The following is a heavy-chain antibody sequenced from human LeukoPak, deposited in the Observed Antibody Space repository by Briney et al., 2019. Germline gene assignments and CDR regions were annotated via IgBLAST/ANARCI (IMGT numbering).Heavy chain of an antibody. CDR2: IYSGGST. CDR3: ARARIAAAGYYFDY. J-gene: IGHJ4*02. V-gene: IGHV3-53*01. D-gene: IGHD6-13*01. Sequence: PGGSLRLSCAASGFTVSSNYMSWVRQAPGKGLEWVSVIYSGGSTCYADSVKGRFTISRDNSKNTLYLQMNSLRAEDTAVYYCARARIAAAGYYFDYWGQGTLVTVSS. CDR1: GFTVSSNY.